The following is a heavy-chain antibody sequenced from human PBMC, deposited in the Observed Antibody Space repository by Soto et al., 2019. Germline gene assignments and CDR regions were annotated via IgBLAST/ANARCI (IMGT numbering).Heavy chain of an antibody. CDR1: GFTFSSYA. CDR2: IGESGTPT. CDR3: ARYIPGVRYYGMDV. V-gene: IGHV3-23*01. D-gene: IGHD2-2*01. Sequence: EVQLLESGGGLVQPGGSLRLSCAASGFTFSSYAMKWFRQAPGKGLEWVSLIGESGTPTYYADSVKGRFTISRHNSGNTMFLEMYSLRAEDTALYYCARYIPGVRYYGMDVWGQGTTVTVSS. J-gene: IGHJ6*02.